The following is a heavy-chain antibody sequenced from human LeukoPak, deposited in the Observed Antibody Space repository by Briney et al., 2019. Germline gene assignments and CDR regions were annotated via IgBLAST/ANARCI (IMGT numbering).Heavy chain of an antibody. CDR3: ARDLQTGGMIAFGGVITPGDY. V-gene: IGHV1-2*02. Sequence: ASVKVSCKASGYTFTDYYMHWVRQAPGQGLEWMGWISPNSGGANYAQKFQGRVTMTRDTSISTAYMELSRLRSDGTAVYYCARDLQTGGMIAFGGVITPGDYWGQGTLVTVSS. D-gene: IGHD3-16*02. CDR2: ISPNSGGA. J-gene: IGHJ4*02. CDR1: GYTFTDYY.